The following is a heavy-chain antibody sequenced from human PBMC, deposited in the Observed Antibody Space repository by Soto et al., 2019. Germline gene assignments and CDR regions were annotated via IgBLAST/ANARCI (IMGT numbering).Heavy chain of an antibody. D-gene: IGHD3-22*01. V-gene: IGHV4-4*07. Sequence: SETLSLTCTVSGGSITSYYWSWIRQPAGKRLEWIGRIYHTGSINYNPSLQSRVTMSVDTSKNQVSLKLTSVTAADAAVYYCATWGGRQIGPDYYDSSGSLDYYGMDVWGQGTTVTVSS. CDR2: IYHTGSI. J-gene: IGHJ6*02. CDR1: GGSITSYY. CDR3: ATWGGRQIGPDYYDSSGSLDYYGMDV.